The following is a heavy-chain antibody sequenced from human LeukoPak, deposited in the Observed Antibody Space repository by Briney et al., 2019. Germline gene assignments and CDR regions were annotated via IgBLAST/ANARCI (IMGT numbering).Heavy chain of an antibody. Sequence: GRSLRLSCAASGFTFDDYAMHWVRQAPGKGLEWVSGISWNSGSIAYADSVKGRFTISRDNAKNSRYLQMNSLRAEDTAFYYCAKATYSTSPGYYFDYWGQGTLVTVSS. D-gene: IGHD6-6*01. CDR1: GFTFDDYA. CDR2: ISWNSGSI. V-gene: IGHV3-9*01. CDR3: AKATYSTSPGYYFDY. J-gene: IGHJ4*02.